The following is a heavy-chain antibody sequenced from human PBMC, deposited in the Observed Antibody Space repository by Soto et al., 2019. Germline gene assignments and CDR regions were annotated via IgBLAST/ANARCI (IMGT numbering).Heavy chain of an antibody. J-gene: IGHJ4*02. CDR2: IYYSGST. V-gene: IGHV4-59*08. Sequence: SETLSLTCTVSGGSISSYYWSWIRQPPGKGLEWIGYIYYSGSTNYNPSLKSRVTISVDTSKNQFSLKLSSVTAADTAVYYCASLEDLADSSGWHAPDYWGQGTLVTVSS. D-gene: IGHD6-19*01. CDR1: GGSISSYY. CDR3: ASLEDLADSSGWHAPDY.